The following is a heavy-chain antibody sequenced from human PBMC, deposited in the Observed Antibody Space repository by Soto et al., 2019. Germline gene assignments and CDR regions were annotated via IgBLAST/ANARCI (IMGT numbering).Heavy chain of an antibody. CDR1: GFTFSSYA. D-gene: IGHD2-15*01. CDR3: AKRGPGGIVVVVSATTGDFDY. Sequence: GGSLRLSCAAAGFTFSSYAMNWVRQAPGGGLEGISSTRGSGGRTYYADSVKGRFTISRDNSQNTLYLQMDSLKVKDTAVYYCAKRGPGGIVVVVSATTGDFDYWGQGTLVTVSS. J-gene: IGHJ4*02. CDR2: TRGSGGRT. V-gene: IGHV3-23*01.